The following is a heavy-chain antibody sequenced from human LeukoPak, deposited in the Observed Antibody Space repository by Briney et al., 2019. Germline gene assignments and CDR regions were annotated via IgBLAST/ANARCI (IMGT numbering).Heavy chain of an antibody. CDR2: IGNDGQAK. CDR3: AKEEAWGVNAFDY. D-gene: IGHD3-10*01. CDR1: GFTFSSYG. J-gene: IGHJ4*02. V-gene: IGHV3-30*18. Sequence: PGGSLRLSCAASGFTFSSYGIHWVRQAPGKGLEWVAVIGNDGQAKYYADSVRGRFTISRDDSENTLYLQMDSLTADDTAIYYCAKEEAWGVNAFDYWGQGTLVTVSS.